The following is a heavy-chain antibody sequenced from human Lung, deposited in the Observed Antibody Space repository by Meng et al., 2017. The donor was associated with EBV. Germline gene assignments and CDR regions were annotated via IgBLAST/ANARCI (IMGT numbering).Heavy chain of an antibody. CDR3: ARGLMATHDYYSDY. CDR1: NVHVWRNS. Sequence: EVQRLDTGRGLIQSGGFRGPSLESSNVHVWRNSMVWVRQVPGKGLDGVSILYDGGSTSDADSVTGRFTFYRDNSKTTLYLHMNNLRVDDTAVYDCARGLMATHDYYSDYWGQGTLVTVSS. J-gene: IGHJ4*02. V-gene: IGHV3-53*02. CDR2: LYDGGST. D-gene: IGHD5-24*01.